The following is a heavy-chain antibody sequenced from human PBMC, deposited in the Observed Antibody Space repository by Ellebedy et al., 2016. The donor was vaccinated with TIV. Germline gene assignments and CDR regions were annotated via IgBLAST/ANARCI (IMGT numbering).Heavy chain of an antibody. V-gene: IGHV4-34*01. Sequence: MPSETLSLTCGVYDGSLSIYYWTWIRQSPGKGLEWIGEINHFGSTNYHPSLKSRITISVDTPKNEFSLRLSSVTAADTAVYYCARATSMVRGWYYFDYWGQGTLVTVSS. CDR2: INHFGST. CDR3: ARATSMVRGWYYFDY. J-gene: IGHJ4*02. D-gene: IGHD3-10*01. CDR1: DGSLSIYY.